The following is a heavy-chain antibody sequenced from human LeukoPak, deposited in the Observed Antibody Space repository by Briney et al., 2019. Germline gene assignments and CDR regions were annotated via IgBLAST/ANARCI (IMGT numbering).Heavy chain of an antibody. CDR3: AELGITMIGGV. Sequence: GGSLRLSCAASGFTFSSYEMNWVRQAPGKGLEWASYISSSGSTIYYADSVKGRFTISRDNAKNSLYLQMNNLRAEDTAVYYCAELGITMIGGVWGKGTTVTISS. J-gene: IGHJ6*04. CDR2: ISSSGSTI. D-gene: IGHD3-10*02. CDR1: GFTFSSYE. V-gene: IGHV3-48*03.